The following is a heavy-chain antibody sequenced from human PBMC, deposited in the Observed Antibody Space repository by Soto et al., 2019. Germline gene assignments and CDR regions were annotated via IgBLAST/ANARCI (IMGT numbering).Heavy chain of an antibody. CDR1: GGSFRGYY. Sequence: QVQLQQWGAGLLKPSETLSLTCAVYGGSFRGYYWSWIRQPPGKGLEWMGEINQSGNTNYNPSLKSRVTISVDTSKNQFSLKLNSVTAADTAVYYCARGGYWRFDYWGQGPLVTVSS. CDR2: INQSGNT. CDR3: ARGGYWRFDY. J-gene: IGHJ4*02. V-gene: IGHV4-34*01. D-gene: IGHD3-3*01.